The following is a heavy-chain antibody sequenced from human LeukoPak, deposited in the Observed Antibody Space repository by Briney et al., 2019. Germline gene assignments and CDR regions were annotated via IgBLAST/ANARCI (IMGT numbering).Heavy chain of an antibody. J-gene: IGHJ4*02. V-gene: IGHV4-39*01. CDR1: GGSITSTTSY. CDR2: IYYSGST. CDR3: ARYASGSSAFDS. Sequence: PSETLSLTCTVSGGSITSTTSYWGWIRQPPGKGLEWIGTIYYSGSTYYNPSLNSRVTISLDTSKNQFSLSLRFVTAADTAVYFCARYASGSSAFDSWGQGTLVTVSS. D-gene: IGHD3-10*01.